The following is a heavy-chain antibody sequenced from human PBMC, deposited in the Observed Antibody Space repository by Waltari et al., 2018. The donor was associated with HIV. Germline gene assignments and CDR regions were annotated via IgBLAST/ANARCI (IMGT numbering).Heavy chain of an antibody. CDR1: GYTFNTYG. D-gene: IGHD1-1*01. V-gene: IGHV1-18*01. Sequence: QVQLEQSGTEVKKPGASVKVSCRASGYTFNTYGITWVRQAPGQGLEWMGWISDLNANTKYAQKFQGRVTMTADTATRTVYLELRSLKSDDTAVYFCGRDLFPRLQLRSDWIDPWGQGTLVIVSS. CDR3: GRDLFPRLQLRSDWIDP. J-gene: IGHJ5*02. CDR2: ISDLNANT.